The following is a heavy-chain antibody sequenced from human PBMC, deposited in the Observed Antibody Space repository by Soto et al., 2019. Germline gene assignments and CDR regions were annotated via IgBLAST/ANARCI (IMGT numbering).Heavy chain of an antibody. D-gene: IGHD3-3*01. CDR3: AKYGESDFGVVPTYYYYMDV. Sequence: SLRLSCAASGFTFSGYAMSWVRQAPGKGLEWVSAISGSGGSTYYADSVKGRFTISRDNSKNTLYLQMNSLRAEDTAVYYCAKYGESDFGVVPTYYYYMDVWGKGTTVTVSS. J-gene: IGHJ6*03. V-gene: IGHV3-23*01. CDR2: ISGSGGST. CDR1: GFTFSGYA.